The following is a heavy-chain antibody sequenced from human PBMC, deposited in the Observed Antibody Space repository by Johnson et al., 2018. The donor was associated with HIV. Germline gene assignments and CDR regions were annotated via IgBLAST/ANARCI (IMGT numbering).Heavy chain of an antibody. CDR2: ISNDGSNN. V-gene: IGHV3-30*03. CDR3: ARGKWLDAFDI. CDR1: RFTFKTYT. J-gene: IGHJ3*02. D-gene: IGHD6-19*01. Sequence: QVHLVESGGGVVQPGRSLRLSCAASRFTFKTYTMHWVRQAPGKGLEWVALISNDGSNNYYADSVKGRFTISRDNAKNSLYLQMNNLRAEDTAVYYCARGKWLDAFDIWGQGTMVTVSS.